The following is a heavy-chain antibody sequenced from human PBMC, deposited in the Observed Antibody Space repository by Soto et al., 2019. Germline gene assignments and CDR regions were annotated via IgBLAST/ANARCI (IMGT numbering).Heavy chain of an antibody. CDR2: INHSGST. J-gene: IGHJ4*02. CDR1: GGSFSGYY. CDR3: YYFTPSDFAF. V-gene: IGHV4-34*01. D-gene: IGHD3-22*01. Sequence: SETLSLTCAVYGGSFSGYYWSWIRQPPGKGLEWIGEINHSGSTNYNPSLKSRVTISVDTSTNRFSLKLYFCARADFYDSYSYYFTPSDFAFWGKGTLVTVSS.